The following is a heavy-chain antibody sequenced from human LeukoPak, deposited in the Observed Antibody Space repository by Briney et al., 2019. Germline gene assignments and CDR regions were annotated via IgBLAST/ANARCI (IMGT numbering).Heavy chain of an antibody. D-gene: IGHD1-1*01. CDR1: GFTFSNYG. J-gene: IGHJ4*02. V-gene: IGHV3-23*01. CDR2: INDSGGST. Sequence: PGGSLRLSCAASGFTFSNYGMNWVRQAPGKGLEWVSVINDSGGSTFYADSVKGRFSISRDNSDLYLQMSSLRAEDTAVYYCARSLRWNLVGFDYWGQGTLVTVSS. CDR3: ARSLRWNLVGFDY.